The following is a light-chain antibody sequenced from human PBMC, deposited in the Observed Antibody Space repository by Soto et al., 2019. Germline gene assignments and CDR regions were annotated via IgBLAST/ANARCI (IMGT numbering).Light chain of an antibody. Sequence: DIQMSQSPSSLSASVGDRVTITCRASQRISYYLNWCQQKPGRAPKLLIYAASSLEAGVPSRYSGSGSGTDFTLTISSLQPEDFATYYCQQSYSTPFTLGQGTRLEIK. V-gene: IGKV1-39*01. CDR3: QQSYSTPFT. CDR1: QRISYY. CDR2: AAS. J-gene: IGKJ5*01.